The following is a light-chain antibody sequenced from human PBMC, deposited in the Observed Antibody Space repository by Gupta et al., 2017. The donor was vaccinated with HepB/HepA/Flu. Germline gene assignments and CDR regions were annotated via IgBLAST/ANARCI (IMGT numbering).Light chain of an antibody. CDR3: GAWDSSLTGSV. Sequence: QSVLTQPPSVSAAPGQKVTISCSGSTSNIGNNYVTWYQQLPGTAPKLLIYDNNQLPSGIPDRFSGSKSGTSATLGITGLQSGDETDYYCGAWDSSLTGSVFGPGTKFTVL. CDR1: TSNIGNNY. J-gene: IGLJ1*01. V-gene: IGLV1-51*01. CDR2: DNN.